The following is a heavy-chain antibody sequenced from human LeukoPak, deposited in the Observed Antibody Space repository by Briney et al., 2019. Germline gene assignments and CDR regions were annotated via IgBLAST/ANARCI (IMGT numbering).Heavy chain of an antibody. CDR2: INPNSGGT. CDR1: GYTFTGYY. CDR3: ARDGGRGYSGYDSRRRLYNWFDP. J-gene: IGHJ5*02. V-gene: IGHV1-2*02. D-gene: IGHD5-12*01. Sequence: ASVKVSCKASGYTFTGYYMHWVRQAPGQGLEWMGGINPNSGGTNYAQKFQGRVTMTRDTSISTAYMELSRLRSDDTAVYYCARDGGRGYSGYDSRRRLYNWFDPWGQGTLVTVSS.